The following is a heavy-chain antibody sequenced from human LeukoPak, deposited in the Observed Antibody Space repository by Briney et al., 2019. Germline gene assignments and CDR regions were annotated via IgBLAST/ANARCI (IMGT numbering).Heavy chain of an antibody. CDR2: IKQDGSEK. CDR1: GFTFSSYW. CDR3: ARAGRKSRGVDLVRKKETGYYYYMDV. D-gene: IGHD3-10*02. Sequence: GGSLRLSCAASGFTFSSYWMSWVRQAPGKGLEWVANIKQDGSEKYYVDSVKGRFTISRDNAKNSLYLQMNSLRAEDTAVYYCARAGRKSRGVDLVRKKETGYYYYMDVWGKGTTVTVSS. V-gene: IGHV3-7*01. J-gene: IGHJ6*03.